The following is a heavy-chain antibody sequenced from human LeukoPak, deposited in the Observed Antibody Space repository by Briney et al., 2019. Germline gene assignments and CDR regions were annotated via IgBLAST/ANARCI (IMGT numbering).Heavy chain of an antibody. J-gene: IGHJ5*02. CDR2: IIPIFGTA. D-gene: IGHD2-2*01. CDR1: GGTFSSYA. Sequence: SVKVSCKASGGTFSSYAISWVRQAPGQGLEWMVGIIPIFGTANYAQKFQGRVTITTDESTSTAYMELSSLRSEDTAVYYCARELGYCSSTSCPFDPWGQGTLVTVSS. CDR3: ARELGYCSSTSCPFDP. V-gene: IGHV1-69*05.